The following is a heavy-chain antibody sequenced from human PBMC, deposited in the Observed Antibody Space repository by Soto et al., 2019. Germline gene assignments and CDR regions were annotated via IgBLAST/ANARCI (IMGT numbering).Heavy chain of an antibody. J-gene: IGHJ5*01. Sequence: QITLQESGPSLVKPTQTLTLTCTFSGFSLTNTGGTVCWIRQPPGKALEWLAHVYWHEDKRYNPSLRNRLTIAKDTSKNKVVLTLANVGPVNTATYYCAHSHFEILTGPFDSWGRGTLVTVSP. CDR2: VYWHEDK. CDR1: GFSLTNTGGT. CDR3: AHSHFEILTGPFDS. D-gene: IGHD3-9*01. V-gene: IGHV2-5*01.